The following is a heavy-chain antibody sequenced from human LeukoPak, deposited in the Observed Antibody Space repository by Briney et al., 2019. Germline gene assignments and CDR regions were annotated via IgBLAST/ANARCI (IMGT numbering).Heavy chain of an antibody. J-gene: IGHJ4*02. CDR3: ARDGPYSSGWLYFDY. V-gene: IGHV3-48*03. Sequence: GGSLRLSCAASGFTFSIYEMNWVRQAPGKGLEWVSYISSSGSSIYYADSVKGRFTISRDNAKNSLYLQMNSLRAEDTAVYYCARDGPYSSGWLYFDYWGQGTLVTVSS. D-gene: IGHD6-19*01. CDR1: GFTFSIYE. CDR2: ISSSGSSI.